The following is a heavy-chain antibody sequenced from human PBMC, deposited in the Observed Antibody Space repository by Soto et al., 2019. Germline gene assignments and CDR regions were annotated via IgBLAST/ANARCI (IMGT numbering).Heavy chain of an antibody. Sequence: PSETLSLTCTVSGGSVSGYYWSWIRQSPGKGLEWLGYIFYRGTTKYSPSVKGRVTISVDTSRNQFSLNLSSVTAADTAVYYCTRHAIIPKLRYGMDVWGQGTMVTVSS. CDR3: TRHAIIPKLRYGMDV. D-gene: IGHD3-22*01. CDR2: IFYRGTT. CDR1: GGSVSGYY. V-gene: IGHV4-59*02. J-gene: IGHJ6*02.